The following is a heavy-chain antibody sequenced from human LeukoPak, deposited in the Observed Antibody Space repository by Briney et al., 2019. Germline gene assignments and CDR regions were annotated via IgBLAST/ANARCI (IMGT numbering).Heavy chain of an antibody. Sequence: GGSLRLSCAASGFSFSEHSMNWVRQAPGKGLEWISNIRGSSSAMNYADSVKGRFTISRDNAKNSLYLEMSSLRAEDTAVYYCASDRGYGDYWGQGTLVTVSS. CDR3: ASDRGYGDY. CDR2: IRGSSSAM. D-gene: IGHD5-12*01. J-gene: IGHJ4*02. CDR1: GFSFSEHS. V-gene: IGHV3-48*04.